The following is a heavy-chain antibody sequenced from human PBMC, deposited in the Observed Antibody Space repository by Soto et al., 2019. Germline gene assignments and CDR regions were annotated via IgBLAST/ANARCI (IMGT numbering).Heavy chain of an antibody. V-gene: IGHV4-34*01. CDR3: ARGKAKYSSGWYYNWFDP. CDR2: INHSGST. J-gene: IGHJ5*02. CDR1: GGSFSGYY. Sequence: SETLSLTCAVYGGSFSGYYWSWIRQPPGKGLEWIGEINHSGSTNYNPSLKSRVTISVDTSKNQFSLKLSSVTAADTAVYYCARGKAKYSSGWYYNWFDPWGQGTLVTVSS. D-gene: IGHD6-19*01.